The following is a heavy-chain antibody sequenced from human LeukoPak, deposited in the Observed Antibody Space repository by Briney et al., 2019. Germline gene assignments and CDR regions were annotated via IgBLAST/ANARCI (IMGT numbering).Heavy chain of an antibody. CDR3: ARVPAALAVYFDY. CDR2: ISSSSSYI. D-gene: IGHD2-2*01. J-gene: IGHJ4*02. CDR1: GFTFSSYS. V-gene: IGHV3-21*01. Sequence: PGGSLRLSCAASGFTFSSYSVNWVRQAPGKGLEWVSSISSSSSYIYYADSVKGRFTISRDNAKNSLYLQMNSLRAEDTAVCYCARVPAALAVYFDYWGQGTLVTVSS.